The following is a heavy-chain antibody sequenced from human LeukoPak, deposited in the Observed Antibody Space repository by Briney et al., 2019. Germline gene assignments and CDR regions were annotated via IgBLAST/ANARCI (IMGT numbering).Heavy chain of an antibody. V-gene: IGHV3-9*01. Sequence: GGSLRLSCAASGFTFDDYAMHWVRQAPGKGLEWVSGISWNSGSIGYADSVKGRFTISRDNAKNSLYLQMNSLRAEDTALYYCAKDRYSSSQGLIDYWGQGTLVTVSS. CDR1: GFTFDDYA. J-gene: IGHJ4*02. CDR3: AKDRYSSSQGLIDY. CDR2: ISWNSGSI. D-gene: IGHD6-13*01.